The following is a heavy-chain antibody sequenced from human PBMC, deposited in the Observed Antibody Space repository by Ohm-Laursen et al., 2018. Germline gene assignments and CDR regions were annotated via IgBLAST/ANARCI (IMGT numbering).Heavy chain of an antibody. D-gene: IGHD6-19*01. CDR2: ISYDESNK. V-gene: IGHV3-30*18. CDR3: AKDRSGWSYYYYGMDV. CDR1: GFTFSSYG. Sequence: SLRLSCAASGFTFSSYGMHWVRQAPGTGLEWVAVISYDESNKYYADSLKGRFTISRDNSKNTLYLQMNSLRDEDTAVYYCAKDRSGWSYYYYGMDVWGQGTTVTVSS. J-gene: IGHJ6*02.